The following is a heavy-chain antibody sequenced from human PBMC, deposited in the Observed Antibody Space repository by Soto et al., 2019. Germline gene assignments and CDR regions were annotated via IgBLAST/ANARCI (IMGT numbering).Heavy chain of an antibody. J-gene: IGHJ4*02. CDR3: ARHGSSFDY. CDR2: IYPGDSDT. V-gene: IGHV5-51*01. Sequence: GESQRNYCKGSGYRFTSYWIGGVRQMPGKGLEWMGIIYPGDSDTRYSPSFQGQVTISADKSISTAYLQWSSLKASDTAMYYCARHGSSFDYWGQGTLVTVSS. D-gene: IGHD6-6*01. CDR1: GYRFTSYW.